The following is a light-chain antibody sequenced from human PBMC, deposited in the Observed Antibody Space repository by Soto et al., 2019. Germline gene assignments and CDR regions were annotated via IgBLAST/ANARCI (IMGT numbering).Light chain of an antibody. CDR1: QSVSSSY. V-gene: IGKV3-15*01. J-gene: IGKJ1*01. CDR3: QQYNNWPQT. CDR2: DAS. Sequence: EIVLTHSPGTLSLSPWEIATLSCRASQSVSSSYLAWYQQKPGQAPRLLIYDASTRATGIPARFSGSGSGTDFTLTISGLQSEDFAVYYCQQYNNWPQTFGQGTKVDIK.